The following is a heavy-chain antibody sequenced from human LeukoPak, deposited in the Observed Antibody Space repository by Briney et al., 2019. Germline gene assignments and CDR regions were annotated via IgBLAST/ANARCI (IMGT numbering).Heavy chain of an antibody. V-gene: IGHV4-30-2*01. J-gene: IGHJ5*02. D-gene: IGHD2-2*01. CDR2: IYHSGST. CDR3: ARGSYPNWFDP. CDR1: GGSISSGGYS. Sequence: PSQTLSLTCAVSGGSISSGGYSWSWIRQPPGKGLEWIGYIYHSGSTYYNPSLKSRVTISVDRSKNQFSLKLSSVTAADTAVYYCARGSYPNWFDPWGQGTLVTVSS.